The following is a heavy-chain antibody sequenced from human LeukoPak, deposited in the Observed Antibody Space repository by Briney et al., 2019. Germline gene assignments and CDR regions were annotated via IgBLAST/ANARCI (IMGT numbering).Heavy chain of an antibody. CDR3: ARRPRSYSSSWIDY. CDR2: IYYSGST. J-gene: IGHJ4*02. V-gene: IGHV4-31*03. CDR1: GGSISSGGYY. D-gene: IGHD6-13*01. Sequence: PSPTLSLTCTVSGGSISSGGYYWSWISQHPGKGLEWIGYIYYSGSTYYNPSLKSRVTISVDTSKNQFSLKLSSVTAADTAVYYCARRPRSYSSSWIDYWGQGTLVTVSS.